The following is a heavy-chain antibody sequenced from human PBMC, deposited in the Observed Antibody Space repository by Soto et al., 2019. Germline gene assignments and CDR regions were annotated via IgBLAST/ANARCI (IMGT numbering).Heavy chain of an antibody. Sequence: PSETLSLTCTVPGGSISSSSYYWGWIRQPPGKGLEWIGSIYYSGSTYYNPSLKSRVTISVDTSKNQFSLKLSSVTAADTAVYYCARLPRVLYFDYWGQGTLVTVSS. CDR1: GGSISSSSYY. D-gene: IGHD3-10*01. J-gene: IGHJ4*02. V-gene: IGHV4-39*01. CDR2: IYYSGST. CDR3: ARLPRVLYFDY.